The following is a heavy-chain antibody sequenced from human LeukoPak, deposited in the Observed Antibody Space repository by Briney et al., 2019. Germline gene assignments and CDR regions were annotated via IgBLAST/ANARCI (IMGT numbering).Heavy chain of an antibody. CDR3: ARDGYYYDSSGYYYYCYGMDV. CDR1: GFTFRSYN. Sequence: GGALRLSCAASGFTFRSYNMNWVRQAPGKGLEWVSYISSGGTTKYYADSVTGRFTISRDNAKNSLFLQMNSLRDEDTAVYYCARDGYYYDSSGYYYYCYGMDVWGQGTTVTVSS. CDR2: ISSGGTTK. D-gene: IGHD3-22*01. V-gene: IGHV3-48*02. J-gene: IGHJ6*02.